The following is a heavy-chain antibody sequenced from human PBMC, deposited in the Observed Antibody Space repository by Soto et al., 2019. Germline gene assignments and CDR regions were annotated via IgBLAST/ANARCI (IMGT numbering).Heavy chain of an antibody. Sequence: EVQLVESGGGLVKPGGSLRLSCAASGFTFSSYSMNWVRQAPGKGLEWVSSISSSSSYIYYADSVKGRFTISRDNAKNSLYLQMNSLRAEDTAVYYCARSQDYDFWRGPTLINYWGQGTLVTVSS. CDR3: ARSQDYDFWRGPTLINY. V-gene: IGHV3-21*01. J-gene: IGHJ4*02. D-gene: IGHD3-3*01. CDR1: GFTFSSYS. CDR2: ISSSSSYI.